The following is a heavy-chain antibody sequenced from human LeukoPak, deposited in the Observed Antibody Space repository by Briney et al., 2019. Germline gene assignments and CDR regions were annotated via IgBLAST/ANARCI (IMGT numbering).Heavy chain of an antibody. CDR3: ARAGDYCSSTSCYRMGSNWFDP. D-gene: IGHD2-2*01. V-gene: IGHV1-69*05. CDR2: IIPIFGTA. J-gene: IGHJ5*02. CDR1: GGTFSSYA. Sequence: GASVKVSCKASGGTFSSYAISWVRQAPGQGLEWMGGIIPIFGTANYAQKFQGRVTITTDESMSTAYMELSSLRSEDTAVYYCARAGDYCSSTSCYRMGSNWFDPWGQGTLVTVSS.